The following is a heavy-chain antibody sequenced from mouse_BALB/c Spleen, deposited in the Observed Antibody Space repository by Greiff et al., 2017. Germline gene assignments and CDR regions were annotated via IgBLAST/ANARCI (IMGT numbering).Heavy chain of an antibody. J-gene: IGHJ4*01. Sequence: VQLQQSGPELVKPGASVKISCKASGYSFTGYYMHWVKQSHVKSLEWIGRINPYNGATSYNQNFKDKASLTVDKSSSTAYMELHSLTSEDSAVYYCARNYGSSYYYAMDDWGQGTSVTVSS. CDR1: GYSFTGYY. D-gene: IGHD1-1*01. V-gene: IGHV1-31*01. CDR3: ARNYGSSYYYAMDD. CDR2: INPYNGAT.